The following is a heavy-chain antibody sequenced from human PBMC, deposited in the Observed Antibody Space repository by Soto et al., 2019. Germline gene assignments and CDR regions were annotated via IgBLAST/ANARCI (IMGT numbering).Heavy chain of an antibody. CDR2: VSTSGRST. J-gene: IGHJ4*02. Sequence: GGSLRLSCSASGFIFSESTIYWVRQVPGKGLEAISAVSTSGRSTYYADSVKDRFTISRDNSKNTLFLQMGSLRPEDTAIYYCVKQAHGLDGVAFDYWGQGTQVTV. V-gene: IGHV3-64D*06. CDR1: GFIFSEST. CDR3: VKQAHGLDGVAFDY. D-gene: IGHD2-15*01.